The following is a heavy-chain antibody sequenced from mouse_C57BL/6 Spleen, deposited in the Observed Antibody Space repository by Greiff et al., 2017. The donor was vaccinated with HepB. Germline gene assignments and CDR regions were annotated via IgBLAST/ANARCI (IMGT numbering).Heavy chain of an antibody. D-gene: IGHD2-5*01. CDR1: GFSLTSYG. V-gene: IGHV2-2*01. Sequence: VKLVESGPGLVQPSQSLSITCTVSGFSLTSYGVHWVRQSPGKGLEWLGVIWSGGSTDYNAAFISRLSISKDNSKSQVFFKMNSLQADDTAIYYCASPAYYSNFWFAYWGQGTLVTVSA. J-gene: IGHJ3*01. CDR2: IWSGGST. CDR3: ASPAYYSNFWFAY.